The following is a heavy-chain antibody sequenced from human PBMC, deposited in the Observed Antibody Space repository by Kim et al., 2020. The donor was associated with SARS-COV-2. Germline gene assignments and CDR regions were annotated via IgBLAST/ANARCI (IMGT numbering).Heavy chain of an antibody. CDR2: IDPSDSYT. V-gene: IGHV5-10-1*01. J-gene: IGHJ6*02. CDR3: ASLGQMTTVTRYYYYGMDV. D-gene: IGHD4-17*01. CDR1: GYSFTSYW. Sequence: GESLKISCKGSGYSFTSYWISWVRQMPGKGLEWMGRIDPSDSYTNYSPSFQGHVTISADKSISTAYLQWSSLKASDTAMYYCASLGQMTTVTRYYYYGMDVWGQWTTVTVSS.